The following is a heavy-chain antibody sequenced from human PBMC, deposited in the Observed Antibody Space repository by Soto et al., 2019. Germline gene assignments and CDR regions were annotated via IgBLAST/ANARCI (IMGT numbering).Heavy chain of an antibody. CDR1: GFTFSSYG. CDR3: AKDAATVTTF. CDR2: ISYDGSNK. Sequence: GGSLRLSCAASGFTFSSYGTHWVRQAPGKGLEWVAVISYDGSNKYYADSVKGRFTISRDNSKNTLYLQMNSLRAEDTAVYYCAKDAATVTTFWGQGTLVTVSS. V-gene: IGHV3-30*18. D-gene: IGHD4-17*01. J-gene: IGHJ4*02.